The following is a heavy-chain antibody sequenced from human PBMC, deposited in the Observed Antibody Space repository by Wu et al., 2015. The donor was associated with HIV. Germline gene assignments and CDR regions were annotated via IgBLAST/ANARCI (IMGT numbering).Heavy chain of an antibody. CDR1: GYTFINNF. CDR3: FVYFRYQLPDTNDTFDV. CDR2: INPKSGGT. V-gene: IGHV1-2*02. D-gene: IGHD2-2*01. Sequence: QVQLVQSRAGVKKPGASVKVSCTAFGYTFINNFLHWVRQAPGQGLEWMGWINPKSGGTNYAQKFQGRVTMTRDTSISTVYMELSRLRSDDTAVYYCFVYFRYQLPDTNDTFDVWGQGTMVTVSS. J-gene: IGHJ3*01.